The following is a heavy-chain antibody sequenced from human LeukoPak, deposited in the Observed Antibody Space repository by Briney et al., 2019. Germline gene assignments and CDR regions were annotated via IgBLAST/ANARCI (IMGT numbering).Heavy chain of an antibody. D-gene: IGHD4-17*01. CDR1: GGSISSSNW. CDR2: IYYSGTT. Sequence: SGTLSLTCAVSGGSISSSNWWTWVHQPPGKGLEWIGEIYYSGTTYYNPSLRSRVTISVDTSKNQFSLKLSSVTAADTAVYYCARTYGDYSFAFDYWGQGTLVTVSS. CDR3: ARTYGDYSFAFDY. J-gene: IGHJ4*02. V-gene: IGHV4-4*02.